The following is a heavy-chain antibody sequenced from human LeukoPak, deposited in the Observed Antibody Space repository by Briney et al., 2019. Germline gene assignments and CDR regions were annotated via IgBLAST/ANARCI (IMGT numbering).Heavy chain of an antibody. D-gene: IGHD3-16*01. J-gene: IGHJ3*02. V-gene: IGHV4-39*07. CDR3: AREDFGATAEYAFDI. CDR1: GGSISSSSYY. CDR2: LYHSGST. Sequence: SETLSLTCTVSGGSISSSSYYWGWIRPPPGKGLEWIGSLYHSGSTYYNPSLKSRVTISVDTSKNQCSLKLSSVTAADTAVYYCAREDFGATAEYAFDIWGQGTMVTVSS.